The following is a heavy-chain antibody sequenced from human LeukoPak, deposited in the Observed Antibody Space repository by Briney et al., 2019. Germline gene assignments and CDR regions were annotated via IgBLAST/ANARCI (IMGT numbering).Heavy chain of an antibody. J-gene: IGHJ4*02. CDR3: ARGNIAAAGIHY. CDR1: GFTFSSYW. CDR2: INGDGSST. Sequence: GGSLRLSCAASGFTFSSYWMHWVRQAPGKGLVWVSRINGDGSSTTYVDSVMGRFTIFRDNAKNTLYLQMNSVRAEDTAVYYCARGNIAAAGIHYWGQGTLVIVSS. D-gene: IGHD6-13*01. V-gene: IGHV3-74*01.